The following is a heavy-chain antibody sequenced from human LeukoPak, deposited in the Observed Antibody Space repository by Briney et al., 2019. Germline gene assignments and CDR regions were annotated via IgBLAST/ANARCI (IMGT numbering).Heavy chain of an antibody. Sequence: PGRSLRLSCAASGFTFSSYAMHWVRQAPGKGLEWVAVISYDGSNKYYADSVKGRFTISRDNAKNSLYLQMNSLRDEDTAVYYCARVTAGRVKYYFDYWGQGTLVTVSS. CDR2: ISYDGSNK. D-gene: IGHD4-23*01. CDR3: ARVTAGRVKYYFDY. J-gene: IGHJ4*02. CDR1: GFTFSSYA. V-gene: IGHV3-30-3*01.